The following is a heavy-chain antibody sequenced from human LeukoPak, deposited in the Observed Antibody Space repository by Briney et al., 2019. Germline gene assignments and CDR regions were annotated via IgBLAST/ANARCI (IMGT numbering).Heavy chain of an antibody. J-gene: IGHJ4*02. CDR2: IWYDGSNK. D-gene: IGHD3-10*01. V-gene: IGHV3-33*01. Sequence: GGSLRLSCAASGLTFSSYGMHWVRQAPGKGLEWVAVIWYDGSNKYYADSVKGRFTISRDNSKNTLYLQMNSLRAEDTAVYYCARDVLLWFGELLRGGGLDYWGQGTLVTVSS. CDR3: ARDVLLWFGELLRGGGLDY. CDR1: GLTFSSYG.